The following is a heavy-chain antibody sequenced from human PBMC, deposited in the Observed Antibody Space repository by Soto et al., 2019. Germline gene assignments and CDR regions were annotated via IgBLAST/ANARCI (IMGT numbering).Heavy chain of an antibody. CDR3: ASDLSSSSSWCDP. CDR1: GFTFSSYG. D-gene: IGHD6-6*01. J-gene: IGHJ5*02. V-gene: IGHV3-21*01. Sequence: GGSPRLSCAASGFTFSSYGMNWVRQAPGKGLEWVSSISSSSSYIYYADSVKGRFTISRDNAKNTLYLQMNSLRAEDTAVYYCASDLSSSSSWCDPWGQGTLVTVSS. CDR2: ISSSSSYI.